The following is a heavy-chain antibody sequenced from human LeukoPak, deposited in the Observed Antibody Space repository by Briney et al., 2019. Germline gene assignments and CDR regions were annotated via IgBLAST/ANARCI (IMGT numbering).Heavy chain of an antibody. CDR2: ISGSGGST. Sequence: GVSLRLSCAASGFTLSSYAMSWVRQAPGKGLEWVSAISGSGGSTYHADSVKGRFTISRDNSKNTLYLQMNSLRAEDTAVYYCAKPRVVLYYDFWSGYGYWGQGTLVTVSS. CDR3: AKPRVVLYYDFWSGYGY. D-gene: IGHD3-3*01. J-gene: IGHJ4*02. CDR1: GFTLSSYA. V-gene: IGHV3-23*01.